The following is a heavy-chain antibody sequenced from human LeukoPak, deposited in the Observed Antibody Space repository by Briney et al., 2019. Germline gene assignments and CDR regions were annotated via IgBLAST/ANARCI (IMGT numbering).Heavy chain of an antibody. J-gene: IGHJ5*02. CDR2: IYYSGST. Sequence: PSETLSLTCTVSGGSISSYYWSWIRQPPGKGLEWIGYIYYSGSTNYNPSLKSRVTISVDTSKNQFSLKLSSVTAADTAVYYCARAGRIAAAHNWFDPWGQGTLVTVSS. CDR3: ARAGRIAAAHNWFDP. CDR1: GGSISSYY. V-gene: IGHV4-59*01. D-gene: IGHD6-13*01.